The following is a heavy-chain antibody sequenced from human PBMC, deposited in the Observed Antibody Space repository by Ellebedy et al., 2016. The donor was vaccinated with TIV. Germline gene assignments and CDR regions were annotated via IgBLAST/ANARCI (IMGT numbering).Heavy chain of an antibody. Sequence: GESLKISCAASGFSFNSYWMTWVRQAPGKGLEWVANINQGGSVKYYVDSLRGRFTISRDNAKNSLFLQMNSLRAEDTAVYYCARAIYGASYLWGRGTLVTVSS. D-gene: IGHD4-17*01. CDR1: GFSFNSYW. CDR2: INQGGSVK. CDR3: ARAIYGASYL. J-gene: IGHJ2*01. V-gene: IGHV3-7*01.